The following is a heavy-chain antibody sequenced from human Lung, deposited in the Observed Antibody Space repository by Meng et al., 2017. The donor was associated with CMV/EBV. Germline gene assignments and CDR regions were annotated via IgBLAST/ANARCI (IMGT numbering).Heavy chain of an antibody. CDR2: ISYDGSNK. J-gene: IGHJ5*02. V-gene: IGHV3-30-3*01. CDR1: GFTFSSYA. CDR3: ARDDSSS. Sequence: VQCGESGGCVVQTVGSLRLSCAASGFTFSSYAMHWVRQAPGKGLEWVAVISYDGSNKYYADSVKGRFTISRDNSKNTLYLQMNSLRAEDTAVYYCARDDSSSWGQGTLVTVSS. D-gene: IGHD3-22*01.